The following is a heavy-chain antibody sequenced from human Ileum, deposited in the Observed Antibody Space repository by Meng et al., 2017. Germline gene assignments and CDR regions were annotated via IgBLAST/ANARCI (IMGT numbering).Heavy chain of an antibody. V-gene: IGHV6-1*01. CDR3: ARGCYSSGFHS. Sequence: QVQLQPSGPGVQKPSPTLSLSCSTSWYIVASYSSTCDWNRQSPSRGLTGLGRTLYWSKWNDDFADSVKSRIIITTVTSKVLFSLQLNAGTPEDSAFYYCARGCYSSGFHSCGQGTLVTVSS. D-gene: IGHD6-19*01. CDR2: TLYWSKWND. J-gene: IGHJ4*02. CDR1: WYIVASYSST.